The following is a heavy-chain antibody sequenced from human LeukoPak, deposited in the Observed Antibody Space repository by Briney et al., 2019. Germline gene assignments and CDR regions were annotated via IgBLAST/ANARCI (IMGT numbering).Heavy chain of an antibody. D-gene: IGHD2-15*01. J-gene: IGHJ4*02. CDR3: ARVDSSDAGNFDY. V-gene: IGHV4-59*08. CDR2: IYYSGST. CDR1: GGSIFGYY. Sequence: SETLSLTCTVSGGSIFGYYWSWIRQPPGKGLVWMGYIYYSGSTNYNPSLKSRVTISVDTSKNQFSLKLTSVTAADTAVYYCARVDSSDAGNFDYWGQGTLVTVSS.